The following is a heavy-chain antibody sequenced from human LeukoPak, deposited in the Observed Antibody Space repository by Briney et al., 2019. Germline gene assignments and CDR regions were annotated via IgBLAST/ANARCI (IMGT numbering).Heavy chain of an antibody. CDR3: AREAFYYGSGSYYRMFYFDY. CDR1: GLTFSNAW. J-gene: IGHJ4*02. V-gene: IGHV3-7*01. D-gene: IGHD3-10*01. CDR2: IKQDGSAK. Sequence: GGSLRLSCAASGLTFSNAWMSWVRQAPGKGLEWVANIKQDGSAKYYVDSVKGRFTISRDNSKSTLYLQMNSLRAEDTAVYYCAREAFYYGSGSYYRMFYFDYWGQGTLVTVSS.